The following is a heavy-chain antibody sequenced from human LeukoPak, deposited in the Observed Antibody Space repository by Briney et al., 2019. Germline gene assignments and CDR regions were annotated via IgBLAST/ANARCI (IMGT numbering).Heavy chain of an antibody. J-gene: IGHJ3*02. Sequence: GGSLRLSCAASGFTFSNAWMSWVRQAPGKGLEWVGRIKSKTDGGTTDYAAPVKGRFTISRDDSKNTLYLQMNSLKTEDTAVYYCTTPGGYYDSSGYYGDAFDIWGQGTMVTVSS. V-gene: IGHV3-15*01. CDR3: TTPGGYYDSSGYYGDAFDI. CDR1: GFTFSNAW. D-gene: IGHD3-22*01. CDR2: IKSKTDGGTT.